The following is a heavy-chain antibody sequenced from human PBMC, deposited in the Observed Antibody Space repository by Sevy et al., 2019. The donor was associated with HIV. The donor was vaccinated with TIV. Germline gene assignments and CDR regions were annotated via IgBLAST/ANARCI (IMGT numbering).Heavy chain of an antibody. J-gene: IGHJ6*02. V-gene: IGHV1-2*02. CDR1: GYTFTDYY. CDR2: IYPKSGGT. CDR3: ARVVEPAGIDPYYYGVDV. D-gene: IGHD2-2*02. Sequence: GESLKISCKASGYTFTDYYIHWVRQAPGQGLEWMGWIYPKSGGTNYAQKFHGRVTMTRDTSISTAYMELSRLRSDDTAVYYCARVVEPAGIDPYYYGVDVWGPGATVTVSS.